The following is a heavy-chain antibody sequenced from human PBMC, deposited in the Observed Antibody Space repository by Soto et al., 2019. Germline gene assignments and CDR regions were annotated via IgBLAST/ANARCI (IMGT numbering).Heavy chain of an antibody. V-gene: IGHV3-7*03. D-gene: IGHD3-3*01. Sequence: SLRLSCAASGFTFSSYWMSWVRQAPGKGLEWVANIKQDGSEKYYVDSVKGRFTISRDNAKNSLYLQMNSLRAEDTAVYYCARNYDFWSGYCTMGNWFDPWGQGTLVTVSS. CDR3: ARNYDFWSGYCTMGNWFDP. J-gene: IGHJ5*02. CDR1: GFTFSSYW. CDR2: IKQDGSEK.